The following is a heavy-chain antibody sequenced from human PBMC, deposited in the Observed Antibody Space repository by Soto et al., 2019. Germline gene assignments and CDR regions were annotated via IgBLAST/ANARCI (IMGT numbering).Heavy chain of an antibody. CDR2: ISAYNGNT. CDR3: ARLEVAAAAGNNAFDI. CDR1: GYTFTSYV. J-gene: IGHJ3*02. Sequence: ASVKVSCKASGYTFTSYVISWVRQAPGQGLEWMGWISAYNGNTNYAQKLQGRVTMTTDTSTSTAYMELRSLRSDDTAVYYCARLEVAAAAGNNAFDIWGQGTMVTVSS. D-gene: IGHD6-13*01. V-gene: IGHV1-18*01.